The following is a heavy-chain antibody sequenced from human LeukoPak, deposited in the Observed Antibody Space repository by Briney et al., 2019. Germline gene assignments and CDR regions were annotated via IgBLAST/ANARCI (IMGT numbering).Heavy chain of an antibody. CDR1: GFTFSSSA. Sequence: GGSLRLSCAASGFTFSSSAMHWVRQAPGKGLEWVAVISYDGSNKYYADSVKGRFTISRDNSKNTLYLQMNSLRAEDTAVYYCARVGTQSIAAAGYYYYYYMDVWGKGTTVTVSS. V-gene: IGHV3-30*04. J-gene: IGHJ6*03. CDR2: ISYDGSNK. CDR3: ARVGTQSIAAAGYYYYYYMDV. D-gene: IGHD6-13*01.